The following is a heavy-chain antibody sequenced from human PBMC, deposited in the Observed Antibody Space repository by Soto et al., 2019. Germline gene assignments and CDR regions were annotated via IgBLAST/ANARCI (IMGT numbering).Heavy chain of an antibody. D-gene: IGHD3-10*01. Sequence: QLQLQESGPGLVKPSETLSLTCTVSGGSISSSSYYWGWIRQPPGKGLGWIGSIYYSGSTYYNPSLHSRVTISVDTSKNQFSLKLSSVTAADTAVYYCARHKAGVLWFGELFDYWGQGTLVTVSS. CDR1: GGSISSSSYY. J-gene: IGHJ4*02. V-gene: IGHV4-39*01. CDR2: IYYSGST. CDR3: ARHKAGVLWFGELFDY.